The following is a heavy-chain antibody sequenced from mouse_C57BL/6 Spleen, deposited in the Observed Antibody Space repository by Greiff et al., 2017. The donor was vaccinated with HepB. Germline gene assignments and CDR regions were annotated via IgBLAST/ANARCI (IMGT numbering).Heavy chain of an antibody. CDR1: GFTFSSYA. V-gene: IGHV5-4*01. D-gene: IGHD2-5*01. Sequence: EVHLVESGGGLVKPGGSLKLSCAASGFTFSSYAMSWVRQTPEKRLEWVATISDGGSYTYYPDNVKGRFTISRDNAKNNLYLQMSHLKSEDTAMYYCARAAYYSNYDYWGQGTTLTVSS. CDR3: ARAAYYSNYDY. J-gene: IGHJ2*01. CDR2: ISDGGSYT.